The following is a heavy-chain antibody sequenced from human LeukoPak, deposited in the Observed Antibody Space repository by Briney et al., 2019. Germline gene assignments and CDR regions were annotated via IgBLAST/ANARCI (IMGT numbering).Heavy chain of an antibody. CDR2: ISSSSSTI. Sequence: PGGSLRLSCAASGFTFSSYSMNWVRQAPGKGLEWVSYISSSSSTIYYADSVKGRFTISRDNAKNSLYLQMNSLRAEDTAVYYCATSWDLSDYASFDYWGQGTLVTVSS. CDR3: ATSWDLSDYASFDY. V-gene: IGHV3-48*01. D-gene: IGHD4-17*01. J-gene: IGHJ4*02. CDR1: GFTFSSYS.